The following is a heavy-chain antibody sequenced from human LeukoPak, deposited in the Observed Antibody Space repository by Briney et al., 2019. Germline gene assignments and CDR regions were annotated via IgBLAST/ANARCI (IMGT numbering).Heavy chain of an antibody. Sequence: GGSLRLSCAASGFTFSSYWMHWVRQVPGKGLLWVARINTDGSSISYADSVKGRFTISRDNAKNTLYLQMNSLGAEDTAVYYCTRDLSMWYRGVMSYWGQGTLVTVSS. CDR3: TRDLSMWYRGVMSY. CDR2: INTDGSSI. J-gene: IGHJ4*02. V-gene: IGHV3-74*01. CDR1: GFTFSSYW. D-gene: IGHD3-10*01.